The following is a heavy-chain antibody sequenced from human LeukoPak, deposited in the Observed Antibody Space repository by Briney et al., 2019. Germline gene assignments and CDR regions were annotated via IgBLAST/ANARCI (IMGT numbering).Heavy chain of an antibody. CDR2: IYYSGST. Sequence: SETLSLTCTVSGGSISSYYWSWIRQPPGKGLEWIGYIYYSGSTNYNPSLKSRVTISVDTSKNQFSLKLSSVTAADTAVYYCARDKGDTAQDGAFDIWGQGTMVTVSS. D-gene: IGHD5-18*01. CDR1: GGSISSYY. V-gene: IGHV4-59*01. CDR3: ARDKGDTAQDGAFDI. J-gene: IGHJ3*02.